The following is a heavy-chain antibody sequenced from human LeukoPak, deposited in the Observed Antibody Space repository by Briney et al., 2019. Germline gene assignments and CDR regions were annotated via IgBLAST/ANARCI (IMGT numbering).Heavy chain of an antibody. D-gene: IGHD4-17*01. Sequence: GGSLRLSCAAPGFTLSSYWMTWVRQAPGKGLERVAQIKDDGTEKFYLDSLRGRFTISRDNSKDSLYLHINSLRAEDTAVYYCTRERLYGALALDYWGQGTVVTVSS. CDR1: GFTLSSYW. V-gene: IGHV3-7*01. CDR2: IKDDGTEK. CDR3: TRERLYGALALDY. J-gene: IGHJ4*02.